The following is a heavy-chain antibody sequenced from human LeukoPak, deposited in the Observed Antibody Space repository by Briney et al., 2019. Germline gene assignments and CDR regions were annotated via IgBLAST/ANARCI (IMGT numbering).Heavy chain of an antibody. CDR2: ISVGATYI. CDR1: AFTFSNYN. V-gene: IGHV3-21*01. CDR3: ARDRGSSGYDLTDFDY. J-gene: IGHJ4*02. Sequence: AGGSLRLSCAASAFTFSNYNMNWVRQAPGKGLEWILSISVGATYIYYADSVKGRFTISRDNAKNSLYLQMNSLRAEDTAVYYCARDRGSSGYDLTDFDYWGQGTLVTVSS. D-gene: IGHD3-22*01.